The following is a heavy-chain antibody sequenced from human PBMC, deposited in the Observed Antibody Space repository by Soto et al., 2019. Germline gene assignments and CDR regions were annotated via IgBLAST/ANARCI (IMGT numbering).Heavy chain of an antibody. Sequence: EVHLLESGGDLVQPGGSLRLSCTASGLTFSAYAMSWVRQTPGKGLEWVSAIGGSGTGGRTYYADSVKGRFTISRDNSNNTVYLHMNNLLAHHTDGYCFEKSAGGLGGYDSDYNGREVWGQGTAVTVCS. CDR1: GLTFSAYA. D-gene: IGHD5-12*01. CDR3: EKSAGGLGGYDSDYNGREV. CDR2: IGGSGTGGRT. J-gene: IGHJ6*02. V-gene: IGHV3-23*01.